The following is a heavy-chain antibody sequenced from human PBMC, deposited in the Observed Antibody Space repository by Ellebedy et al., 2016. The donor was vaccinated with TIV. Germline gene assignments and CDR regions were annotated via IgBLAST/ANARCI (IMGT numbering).Heavy chain of an antibody. Sequence: SETLSLTXTVSGGSIRSTSSYWAWIRQPPGKGLEWIGNIYYNGSTSYNPSLKSRVTIPVDTSTTQFSLRLTSVTAADTAVYYCARPFDYVWGTFRFFNAGHAFDIWGQGTVVTVSS. CDR1: GGSIRSTSSY. J-gene: IGHJ3*02. CDR2: IYYNGST. D-gene: IGHD3-16*02. CDR3: ARPFDYVWGTFRFFNAGHAFDI. V-gene: IGHV4-39*01.